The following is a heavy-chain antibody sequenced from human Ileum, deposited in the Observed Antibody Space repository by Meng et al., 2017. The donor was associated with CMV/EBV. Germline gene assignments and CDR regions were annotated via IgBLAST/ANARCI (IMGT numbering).Heavy chain of an antibody. Sequence: QVRLQQWGAGLLKPSETLSLTCAVFGGSFTGYYWSWCRQSPGKGLEWIGEITHSGRTSYNLSLKSRVTISVDMSKYQFSLKLTSVTAADTAIYYCARGLASGWPDYWGQGTLVTVSS. CDR3: ARGLASGWPDY. V-gene: IGHV4-34*01. J-gene: IGHJ4*02. CDR2: ITHSGRT. CDR1: GGSFTGYY. D-gene: IGHD3-10*01.